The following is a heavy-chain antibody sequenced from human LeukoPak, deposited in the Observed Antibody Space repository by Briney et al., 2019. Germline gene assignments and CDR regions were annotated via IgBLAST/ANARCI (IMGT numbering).Heavy chain of an antibody. CDR2: ILWSGGST. Sequence: RSGGSLRLSCAASGFTFDDYGMSWVRQAPGKGLEWVSGILWSGGSTGYADSVKGRFTISRDNAKNSLYLQMNSLRVEDTALYYCARDDYGSGSWNDYWGQGTLVTVSS. CDR3: ARDDYGSGSWNDY. V-gene: IGHV3-20*04. D-gene: IGHD3-10*01. CDR1: GFTFDDYG. J-gene: IGHJ4*02.